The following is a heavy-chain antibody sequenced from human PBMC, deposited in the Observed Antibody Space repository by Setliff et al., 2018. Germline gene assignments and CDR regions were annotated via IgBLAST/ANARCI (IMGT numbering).Heavy chain of an antibody. CDR3: ARDQWVRSPPLSFSYGMDV. CDR1: GGSISSSYY. V-gene: IGHV4-4*07. J-gene: IGHJ6*02. CDR2: VYTNGGT. D-gene: IGHD2-8*01. Sequence: KASETLSLTCSVSGGSISSSYYWSWIRQPAGKGLEWIGRVYTNGGTDYNPSLKSRATISLDTSKNQLSLKLTSVTATDTAVYYCARDQWVRSPPLSFSYGMDVWGLGTTVTVSS.